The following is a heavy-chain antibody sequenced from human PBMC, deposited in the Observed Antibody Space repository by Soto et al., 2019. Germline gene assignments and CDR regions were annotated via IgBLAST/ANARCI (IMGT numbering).Heavy chain of an antibody. D-gene: IGHD3-22*01. J-gene: IGHJ6*02. CDR3: ARVYYYDSSGYGDLYGMDV. CDR1: GGSISSSNR. Sequence: SETLSLTCAVSGGSISSSNRRSWVRQPPGKGLEWTGEIYHSGSTNYNPSLKSRVTISVDKSKNQFYLKLSSVTAADTAVYYCARVYYYDSSGYGDLYGMDVWGQGTTVTVSS. CDR2: IYHSGST. V-gene: IGHV4-4*02.